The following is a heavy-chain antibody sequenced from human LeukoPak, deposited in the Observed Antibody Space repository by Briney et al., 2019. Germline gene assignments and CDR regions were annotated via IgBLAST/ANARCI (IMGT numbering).Heavy chain of an antibody. CDR1: GYTFTGYY. J-gene: IGHJ5*02. CDR3: ARDISNQVYNWFDP. D-gene: IGHD3-3*02. Sequence: VASVKVSCKASGYTFTGYYIHWVRQAPGQGREWMGWINPNSGGTKHAQKFQGRVTMTRDTSISTAYMELSSLRSDDTAVYYCARDISNQVYNWFDPWGQGTLVAVSS. CDR2: INPNSGGT. V-gene: IGHV1-2*02.